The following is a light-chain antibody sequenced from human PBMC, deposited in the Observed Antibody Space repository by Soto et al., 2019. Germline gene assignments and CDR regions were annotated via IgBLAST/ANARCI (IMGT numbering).Light chain of an antibody. V-gene: IGKV3-20*01. CDR1: QSVSSSY. Sequence: EIVLTQSPDTLSLSPGESATLSCRASQSVSSSYLAWYQQKPGQAPRLLIYGASNRATGIPDRFSGSGSGSDFTLTISRLDPEDFVLYYCQQYGSSPRTFGQGTKV. CDR2: GAS. CDR3: QQYGSSPRT. J-gene: IGKJ1*01.